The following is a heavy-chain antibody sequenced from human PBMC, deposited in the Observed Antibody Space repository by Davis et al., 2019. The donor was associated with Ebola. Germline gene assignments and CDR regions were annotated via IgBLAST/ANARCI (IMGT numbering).Heavy chain of an antibody. CDR2: IWYDESNS. CDR3: ARDSDYGYYHGMDV. D-gene: IGHD4-17*01. J-gene: IGHJ6*02. CDR1: GFTVRTTY. V-gene: IGHV3-33*08. Sequence: GESLKISCAASGFTVRTTYMNWVRQAPGKGLEWVATIWYDESNSYYADSVKGRFTISRDDSKNTLYLQMNSLRAEDTAVYYCARDSDYGYYHGMDVWGQGTTVTVSS.